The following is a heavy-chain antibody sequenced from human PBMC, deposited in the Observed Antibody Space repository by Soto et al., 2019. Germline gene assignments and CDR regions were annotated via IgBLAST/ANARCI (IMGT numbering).Heavy chain of an antibody. CDR1: GFTFSSSA. Sequence: GGVLRLSCAASGFTFSSSAMSWVRQAPGKGLEWVSAMSGSGSSTYDADSVKGRFTISRDNSKNTLYLQMNSLRAEDTAVYYCAKAGYSSGWYPTWFAPWGQGTLVTVSS. CDR2: MSGSGSST. D-gene: IGHD6-19*01. J-gene: IGHJ5*02. CDR3: AKAGYSSGWYPTWFAP. V-gene: IGHV3-23*01.